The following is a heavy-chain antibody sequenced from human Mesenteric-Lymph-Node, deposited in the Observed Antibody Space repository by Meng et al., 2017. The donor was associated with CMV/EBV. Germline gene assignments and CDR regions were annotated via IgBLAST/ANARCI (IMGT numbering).Heavy chain of an antibody. CDR1: GYTFSSYA. V-gene: IGHV1-3*04. CDR2: INIVEDKT. J-gene: IGHJ4*02. D-gene: IGHD3-16*01. Sequence: QVQLVQSGAKVKKPVASVKVSCKASGYTFSSYAMHWVRQAPGQRREWMGWINIVEDKTKTSQNFQGRVTLTRDTSANTAYMELSSLRSDDTAVYYCARTNNWGFDYWGQGTLVTVSS. CDR3: ARTNNWGFDY.